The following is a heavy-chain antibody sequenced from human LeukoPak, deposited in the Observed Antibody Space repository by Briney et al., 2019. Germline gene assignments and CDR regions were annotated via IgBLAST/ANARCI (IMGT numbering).Heavy chain of an antibody. V-gene: IGHV4-59*08. CDR2: IYYSGST. D-gene: IGHD1-14*01. J-gene: IGHJ4*02. Sequence: SETLSLTCTVSGGSISSYYWSWIRQPPGKGLEWIGYIYYSGSTNYNPSLKSRVTISVDTSKNQFSLKLSSVTAADTAVYYCARSTPSDLFRPEDPYFDYWGQGTLVTVSS. CDR1: GGSISSYY. CDR3: ARSTPSDLFRPEDPYFDY.